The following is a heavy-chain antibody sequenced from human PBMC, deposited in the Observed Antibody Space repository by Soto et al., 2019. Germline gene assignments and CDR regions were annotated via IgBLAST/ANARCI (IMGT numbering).Heavy chain of an antibody. CDR3: ARDTVAVAGTKTFDI. CDR2: INSDGSST. D-gene: IGHD6-19*01. J-gene: IGHJ3*02. V-gene: IGHV3-74*01. CDR1: GFTFSSYW. Sequence: EVQLVESGGGLVQPGGSLRLSCAASGFTFSSYWMHWVRQAPGKGLVWVSRINSDGSSTSYADSVKGRFTISRDNAKNTLYLQMNSLRAEDTAVYYCARDTVAVAGTKTFDIWGQGTMVTVSS.